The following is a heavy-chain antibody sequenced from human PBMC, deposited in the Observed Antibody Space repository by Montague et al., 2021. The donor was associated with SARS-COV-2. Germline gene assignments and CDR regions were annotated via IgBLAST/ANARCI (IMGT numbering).Heavy chain of an antibody. CDR2: IYHSGST. D-gene: IGHD2-2*01. J-gene: IGHJ4*02. Sequence: SETLSLTCTVSGYSISSGYYWGWIRQPPGKGLEWIGSIYHSGSTYYNPSLKSRVTISVDTSKNPFSLKLSSVTAADTAVYYCARSQDCSTTSCHFDYWGQGTLVTVSS. CDR3: ARSQDCSTTSCHFDY. V-gene: IGHV4-38-2*02. CDR1: GYSISSGYY.